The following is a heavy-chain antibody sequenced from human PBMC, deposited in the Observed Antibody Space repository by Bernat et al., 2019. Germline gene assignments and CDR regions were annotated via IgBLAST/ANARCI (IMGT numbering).Heavy chain of an antibody. CDR3: ARPFGPPHSSGWYR. V-gene: IGHV4-39*01. D-gene: IGHD6-19*01. J-gene: IGHJ4*02. CDR2: IYYSGST. Sequence: QVQLQESGPGLVKPSETLSLTCTVSGGSISSYYWGWIRQPPGKGLEWIGSIYYSGSTYYNPSLKSRVTISVDTSKNQFSLKLSSVTAADTAVYYCARPFGPPHSSGWYRWGQGTLVTVSS. CDR1: GGSISSYY.